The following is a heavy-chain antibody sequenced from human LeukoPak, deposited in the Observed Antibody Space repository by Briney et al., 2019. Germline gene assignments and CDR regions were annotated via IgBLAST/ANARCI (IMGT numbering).Heavy chain of an antibody. CDR1: GDSINSAIYC. D-gene: IGHD2-15*01. CDR3: ARYCNAGACSMFKTFDV. V-gene: IGHV4-39*01. J-gene: IGHJ3*01. CDR2: ICHSGNT. Sequence: SETLSLTCTVSGDSINSAIYCWGWIRQPPGKDLEWIGTICHSGNTYYNPSLKSRVTVSVDTSKSQLSLRPNSVTAADTSVYYCARYCNAGACSMFKTFDVWGQGTMVTVSS.